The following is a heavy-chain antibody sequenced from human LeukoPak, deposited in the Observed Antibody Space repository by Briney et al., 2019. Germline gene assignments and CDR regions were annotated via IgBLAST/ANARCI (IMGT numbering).Heavy chain of an antibody. CDR3: ARDIYDFWTNGGWFDP. CDR1: GGSVSSNSAA. V-gene: IGHV6-1*01. Sequence: SQTLSLTCAISGGSVSSNSAAWNWIRQSPSRGLEWLGRTYYRSKWYNDYAVSVKGRITINPDTSKNQFSLQLNSVTPEDTAVYYCARDIYDFWTNGGWFDPWGQGTLVTVSS. D-gene: IGHD3-3*01. CDR2: TYYRSKWYN. J-gene: IGHJ5*02.